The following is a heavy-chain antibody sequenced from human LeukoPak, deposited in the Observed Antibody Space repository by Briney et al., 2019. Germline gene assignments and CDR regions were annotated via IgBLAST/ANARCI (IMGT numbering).Heavy chain of an antibody. CDR3: ARGAQDPEINYADY. J-gene: IGHJ4*02. CDR1: GYTFSSYA. D-gene: IGHD4-11*01. V-gene: IGHV1-69*13. Sequence: ASVKVSCKASGYTFSSYAISWVRQAPGQGLEWMGGIIPIFDTANYAQKFQGRVTLTADESTSTAYMELSSLRSEDTAVCYCARGAQDPEINYADYWGQGTLVTVSS. CDR2: IIPIFDTA.